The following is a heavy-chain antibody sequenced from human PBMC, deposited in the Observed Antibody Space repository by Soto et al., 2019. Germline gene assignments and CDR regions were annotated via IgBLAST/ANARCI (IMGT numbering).Heavy chain of an antibody. CDR3: ARXRSAAGTGWFDP. J-gene: IGHJ5*02. V-gene: IGHV1-8*01. CDR2: MNPNSGNT. CDR1: GYTFTSYD. D-gene: IGHD6-13*01. Sequence: QVQLVQSGAEVKKPGASVKVSCKASGYTFTSYDINWVRQATGQGLEWMGWMNPNSGNTGYAQKFQGRVTMTRNTSISTAYMELXSLRSEDTXXXXXARXRSAAGTGWFDPWGQGTLVTVSS.